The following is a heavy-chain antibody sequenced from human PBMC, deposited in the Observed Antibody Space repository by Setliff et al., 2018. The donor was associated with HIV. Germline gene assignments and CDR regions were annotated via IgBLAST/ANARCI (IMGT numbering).Heavy chain of an antibody. Sequence: ASVKVSCKASGYTFTNYYMHWVRQAPGQGLEWMGIINPSGGSTTYSQKFQGRVSMTRDTSTSTVYMELSSLRSEDTAVYYCAKVANLWDTWGYFDYWGRGTLVTVSS. CDR1: GYTFTNYY. D-gene: IGHD3-16*01. CDR2: INPSGGST. V-gene: IGHV1-46*01. CDR3: AKVANLWDTWGYFDY. J-gene: IGHJ4*02.